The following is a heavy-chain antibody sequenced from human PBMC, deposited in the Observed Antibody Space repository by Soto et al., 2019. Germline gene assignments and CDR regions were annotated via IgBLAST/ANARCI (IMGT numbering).Heavy chain of an antibody. CDR2: NSGSGGST. Sequence: GGSLRLSCAASGFTFSSYAMSWVRQAPGKGLEWVSANSGSGGSTYYADSVKGRFTISRDNSKNTLYLQMNSLRAEDTAVYYCAKLTYYYGSGNDYWSQGTLVTVSS. V-gene: IGHV3-23*01. J-gene: IGHJ4*02. CDR1: GFTFSSYA. CDR3: AKLTYYYGSGNDY. D-gene: IGHD3-10*01.